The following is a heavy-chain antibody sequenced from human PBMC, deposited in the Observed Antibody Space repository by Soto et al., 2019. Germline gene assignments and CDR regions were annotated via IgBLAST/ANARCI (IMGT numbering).Heavy chain of an antibody. CDR1: QFTVGNYD. Sequence: GGPLDLSCTAPQFTVGNYDMSWFGQPPGKGLGWVSIIYAGGTTYYTDSVKGRFTISRDSSKNTLFLQMNSLRAEDTAVYYCSHWGFFWGRGT. D-gene: IGHD7-27*01. CDR2: IYAGGTT. J-gene: IGHJ4*02. CDR3: SHWGFF. V-gene: IGHV3-66*01.